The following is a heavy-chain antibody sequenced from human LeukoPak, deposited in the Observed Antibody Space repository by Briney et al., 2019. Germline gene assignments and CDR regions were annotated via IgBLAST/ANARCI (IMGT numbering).Heavy chain of an antibody. Sequence: PSETLSLTCAVYGGSFSGYYWSWIRQPPGKGLEWIGEINHSGSTNYNPSLKSRVTISVDTSKNQFSLKLSSVTAADTAVYYCASPGSAGARSGYSSSWYAIGNHGMDVWGQGTTVTVSS. CDR1: GGSFSGYY. J-gene: IGHJ6*02. CDR3: ASPGSAGARSGYSSSWYAIGNHGMDV. D-gene: IGHD6-13*01. CDR2: INHSGST. V-gene: IGHV4-34*01.